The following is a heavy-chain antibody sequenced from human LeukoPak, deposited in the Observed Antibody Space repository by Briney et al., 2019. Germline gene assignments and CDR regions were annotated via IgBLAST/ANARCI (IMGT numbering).Heavy chain of an antibody. CDR2: ISYDGSNK. Sequence: GGSLRLSCAASGFTFSSYGMHWVRQASGKGLEWVAVISYDGSNKYYADSVKGRFTISRDNSKNTLYLQMNSLRAEDTAVYYCAKGRDYYDSSGYYLPDDFDYWGQGTLVTVSS. J-gene: IGHJ4*02. V-gene: IGHV3-30*18. CDR1: GFTFSSYG. D-gene: IGHD3-22*01. CDR3: AKGRDYYDSSGYYLPDDFDY.